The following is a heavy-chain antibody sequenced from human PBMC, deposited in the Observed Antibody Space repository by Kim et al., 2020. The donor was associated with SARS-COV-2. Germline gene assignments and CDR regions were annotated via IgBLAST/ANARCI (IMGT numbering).Heavy chain of an antibody. CDR1: GDTFSSSP. J-gene: IGHJ4*02. V-gene: IGHV1-69*13. D-gene: IGHD2-21*01. CDR2: IIPMSETT. Sequence: SVKVSCKSSGDTFSSSPVNWVRQAPGQGLEWMGRIIPMSETTNYAQKFQDRVTLTADESLTTVYMELSSLKSVDTAVYYCATDVIDYYDGDGQRTTTDSWGQGTLVTVSS. CDR3: ATDVIDYYDGDGQRTTTDS.